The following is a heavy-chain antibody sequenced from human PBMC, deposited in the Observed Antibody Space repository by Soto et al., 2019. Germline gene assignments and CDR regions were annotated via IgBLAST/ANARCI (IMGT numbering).Heavy chain of an antibody. J-gene: IGHJ4*02. CDR1: GFNFSSYS. V-gene: IGHV3-48*01. CDR2: ISSTSSPI. CDR3: ARRERSGSYSDY. Sequence: EVQLVESGGGLVQPGGSLRLSCAASGFNFSSYSMSWVRQAPGKGLEWISYISSTSSPIYYADSVKGRFTISRDNAKNSLYLQMNSLSAEDTAVYYCARRERSGSYSDYWGQGTLVTVSS. D-gene: IGHD1-26*01.